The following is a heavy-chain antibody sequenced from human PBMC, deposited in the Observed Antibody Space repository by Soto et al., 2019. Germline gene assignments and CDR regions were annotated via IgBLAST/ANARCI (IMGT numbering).Heavy chain of an antibody. V-gene: IGHV5-51*03. CDR1: GYSFTSYW. J-gene: IGHJ6*02. D-gene: IGHD2-2*01. CDR3: ARSLAPYCSSTSCYGRGDYYYGMDV. Sequence: GESLKISCKGSGYSFTSYWIGWVRQMPGKGLEWMGIIYPGDSDTRYSPSFQGQVTISADKSISTAYLQWSSLKASDTAMYYCARSLAPYCSSTSCYGRGDYYYGMDVWGQGTTVTVSS. CDR2: IYPGDSDT.